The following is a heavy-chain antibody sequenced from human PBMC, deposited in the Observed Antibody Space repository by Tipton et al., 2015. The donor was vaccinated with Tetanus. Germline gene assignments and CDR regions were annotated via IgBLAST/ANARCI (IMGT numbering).Heavy chain of an antibody. D-gene: IGHD3-22*01. V-gene: IGHV4-39*01. CDR3: ARQDTLNYYYVGYFHD. J-gene: IGHJ1*01. Sequence: TLSLTCTVSGSSITSTTHYWGWIRQAPGKGLEWIGIIYYSGSTYYNASLRSRVTISVDTSKNQFSLQLRSVTAADTAAYYCARQDTLNYYYVGYFHDWGQGTLVTVSS. CDR1: GSSITSTTHY. CDR2: IYYSGST.